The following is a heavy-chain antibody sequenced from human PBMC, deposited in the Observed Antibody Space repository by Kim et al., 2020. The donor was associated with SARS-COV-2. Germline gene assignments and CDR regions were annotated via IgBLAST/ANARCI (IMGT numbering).Heavy chain of an antibody. J-gene: IGHJ6*02. CDR2: IYYSGST. CDR3: ARDQGDYGSGSSYYYYGMDV. D-gene: IGHD3-10*01. Sequence: SETLSLTCTVSGGSISSYYWSWIRQPPGKGLEWIGYIYYSGSTNYNPSLKSRVTISVDTSKNQFSLKLSSVTAADTAVYYCARDQGDYGSGSSYYYYGMDVWGQGTTVTVSS. V-gene: IGHV4-59*13. CDR1: GGSISSYY.